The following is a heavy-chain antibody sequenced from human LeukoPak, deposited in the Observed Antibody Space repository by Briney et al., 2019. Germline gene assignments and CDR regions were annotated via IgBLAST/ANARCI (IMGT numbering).Heavy chain of an antibody. V-gene: IGHV3-23*01. CDR1: GFTFSSYA. D-gene: IGHD6-19*01. CDR3: AKEAGNGWSYSDY. J-gene: IGHJ4*02. CDR2: ISSSGSVT. Sequence: GGSLRLSCAASGFTFSSYAMSWVHQAPGKGLEWVSGISSSGSVTYYADSVKGRFTISRDNSQNTVFLQMLSLRAEDTAVYHCAKEAGNGWSYSDYWGQGTLVTVSS.